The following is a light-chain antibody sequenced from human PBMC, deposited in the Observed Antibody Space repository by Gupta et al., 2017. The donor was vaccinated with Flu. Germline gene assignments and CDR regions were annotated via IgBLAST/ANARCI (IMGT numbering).Light chain of an antibody. J-gene: IGLJ1*01. CDR1: SSDFGGYNY. CDR2: EVS. CDR3: SSYAGSNNYV. V-gene: IGLV2-8*01. Sequence: SLPISCTGTSSDFGGYNYVSWYQQHPGKAPKLMIDEVSKRPSGVPDLFSGSKSDNTASLTVSGLQAEDEADYYCSSYAGSNNYVFGTGTKVTVL.